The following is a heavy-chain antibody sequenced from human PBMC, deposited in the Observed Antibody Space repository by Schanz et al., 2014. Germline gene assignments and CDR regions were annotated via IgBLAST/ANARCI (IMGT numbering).Heavy chain of an antibody. CDR2: MNESHSTI. V-gene: IGHV3-23*04. J-gene: IGHJ4*02. CDR3: ARKVVATIGGYYDN. Sequence: EVQLVESGGTLVRPGGSLRLSCAASGFTFSTYAMAWVRQAPGKGLEWVSAMNESHSTIYYADSVRGRFTISRDNAENTLFLQMNSLRAEDTAVYYCARKVVATIGGYYDNWGQGTLVTVSS. CDR1: GFTFSTYA. D-gene: IGHD5-12*01.